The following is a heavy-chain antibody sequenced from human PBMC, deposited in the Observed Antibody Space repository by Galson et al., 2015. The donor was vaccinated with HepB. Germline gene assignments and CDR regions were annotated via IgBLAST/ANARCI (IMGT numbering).Heavy chain of an antibody. D-gene: IGHD3-3*01. CDR2: ISGSGGST. CDR1: GFTFSSYA. Sequence: SLRLSCAASGFTFSSYAMSWVRQAPGKGLEWVSAISGSGGSTYYADSVKGRFTISRDNSKDTLYLQMNSLRAEDTAVYYCAKSETYYDFWSGYFWGQGTLVTVSS. J-gene: IGHJ4*02. V-gene: IGHV3-23*01. CDR3: AKSETYYDFWSGYF.